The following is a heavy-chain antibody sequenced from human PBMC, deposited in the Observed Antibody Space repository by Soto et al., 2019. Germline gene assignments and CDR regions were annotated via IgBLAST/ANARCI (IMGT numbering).Heavy chain of an antibody. CDR1: GFTFSSYG. Sequence: GGSLRLSCAASGFTFSSYGMHWVRQAPGKGLEWVAVIWYDGSNKYYADSVKGRFTISRDNSKNTLYLQMNSLRAEDTAVYYCARDGPTFPLPLPSSSWPNNYFDYWGQGTLVTVSS. V-gene: IGHV3-33*01. J-gene: IGHJ4*02. CDR2: IWYDGSNK. D-gene: IGHD6-13*01. CDR3: ARDGPTFPLPLPSSSWPNNYFDY.